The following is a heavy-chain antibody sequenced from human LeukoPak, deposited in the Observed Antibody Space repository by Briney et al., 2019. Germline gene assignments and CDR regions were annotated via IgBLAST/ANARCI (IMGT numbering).Heavy chain of an antibody. D-gene: IGHD2-2*01. V-gene: IGHV4-39*01. Sequence: SETLSCTCTVSGCSICSSSYYWGWIRQPPGKGLEWIGRIYYSGGAYYNPSLKSRVTISVDTSKNQFSLKLRSVPAADTAVYYYARHPTYQLLLDWGQGTLVTVSS. CDR1: GCSICSSSYY. CDR2: IYYSGGA. J-gene: IGHJ4*02. CDR3: ARHPTYQLLLD.